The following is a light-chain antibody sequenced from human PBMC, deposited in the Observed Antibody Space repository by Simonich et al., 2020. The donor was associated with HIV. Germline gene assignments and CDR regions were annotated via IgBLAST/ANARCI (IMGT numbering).Light chain of an antibody. CDR2: EGS. CDR3: CSSGSRNTV. V-gene: IGLV2-23*01. Sequence: QTALTQPASVSGSPGQSITISCTGTSTDVGSYNLVSWYQQHPGKAPRLMIYEGSKRPAGVSVRFSGSKSGNTASLTISGLQAEDEADYYCCSSGSRNTVFGGGTKLTVL. J-gene: IGLJ2*01. CDR1: STDVGSYNL.